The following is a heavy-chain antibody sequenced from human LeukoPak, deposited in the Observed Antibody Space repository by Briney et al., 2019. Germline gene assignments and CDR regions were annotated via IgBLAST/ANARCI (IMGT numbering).Heavy chain of an antibody. CDR1: GFTFDDYA. Sequence: PGGSLRLSCAASGFTFDDYAMHWVRQAPGKGLEWVSLISGDGGSTYCADSVKGRFTISRDNSKNSLYLQMNSLRTEDTALYYCAKDKWVAAAVNWFDPWGQGTLVTVSS. CDR2: ISGDGGST. J-gene: IGHJ5*02. D-gene: IGHD6-13*01. CDR3: AKDKWVAAAVNWFDP. V-gene: IGHV3-43*02.